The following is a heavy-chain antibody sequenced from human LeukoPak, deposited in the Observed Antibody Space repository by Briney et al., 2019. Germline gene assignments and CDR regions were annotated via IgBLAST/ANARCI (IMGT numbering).Heavy chain of an antibody. CDR3: ARGPYGWGSYYMDV. D-gene: IGHD3-10*01. J-gene: IGHJ6*03. CDR1: GYTFTSYD. Sequence: ASVKVSCKASGYTFTSYDINWVRQATGQGLEWMGWMNPNSGNTGYAQKFQGRVTMTRNTSISTAYMELSSLRSEDTAVYYCARGPYGWGSYYMDVWGKGTTVTVSS. V-gene: IGHV1-8*01. CDR2: MNPNSGNT.